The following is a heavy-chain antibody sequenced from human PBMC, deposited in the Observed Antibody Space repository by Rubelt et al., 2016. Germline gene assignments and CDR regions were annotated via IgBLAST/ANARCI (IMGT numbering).Heavy chain of an antibody. CDR1: GFTFSSYW. CDR3: ARLRSDVSIFDY. V-gene: IGHV3-7*01. J-gene: IGHJ4*02. CDR2: IKKAGREK. Sequence: EVQLVESGGGLVQPGGSLRLSCAASGFTFSSYWMSWVGQAPGKGLEWVANIKKAGREKYYVDAGKVRSNISKDNTENSLSLQTNGLRAEDTGLFFCARLRSDVSIFDYWGQGTLVTVSS. D-gene: IGHD3-16*01.